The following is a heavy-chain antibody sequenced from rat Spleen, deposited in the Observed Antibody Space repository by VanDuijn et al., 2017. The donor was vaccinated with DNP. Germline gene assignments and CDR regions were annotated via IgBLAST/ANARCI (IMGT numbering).Heavy chain of an antibody. CDR1: GFTFSNYY. Sequence: EVQLVESGGGLVQPGRSMKLSCAASGFTFSNYYMAWVRQAPTKGLEWVASINTDGGSTYYPDSVKGRFTISRDNAKSTLYLQMNSLRSEDTATYYCARLGGSPFDYWGQGVMVTVSS. CDR3: ARLGGSPFDY. V-gene: IGHV5-25*01. CDR2: INTDGGST. D-gene: IGHD5-1*01. J-gene: IGHJ2*01.